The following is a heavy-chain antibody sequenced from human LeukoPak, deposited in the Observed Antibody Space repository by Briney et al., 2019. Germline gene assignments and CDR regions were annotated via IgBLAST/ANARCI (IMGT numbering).Heavy chain of an antibody. V-gene: IGHV3-21*01. CDR2: ISGSSTYI. J-gene: IGHJ4*02. D-gene: IGHD1-26*01. CDR3: ARVYGSYQADY. Sequence: GGSLRLSCAASGXTFSTYSMNWVRQAPGKGLEWVSSISGSSTYIYYADSVKGRFTISRDNARNSLYLQMDSLRAEDTAVYYCARVYGSYQADYWGQGTLVTVSS. CDR1: GXTFSTYS.